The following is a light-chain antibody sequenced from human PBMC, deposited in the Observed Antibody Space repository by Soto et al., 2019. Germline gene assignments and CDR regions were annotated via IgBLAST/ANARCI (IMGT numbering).Light chain of an antibody. CDR3: CSRASTITYV. CDR1: HSDVGAYNS. V-gene: IGLV2-23*01. CDR2: KGT. Sequence: QSALAQPSSLSGAPGQAIPISCTGAHSDVGAYNSVSWYQQHPHRAPQVIIYKGTQRPSGVSNRFSGSTSGNTASLAISGLQADDEADYYCCSRASTITYVFGSGTKVTVL. J-gene: IGLJ1*01.